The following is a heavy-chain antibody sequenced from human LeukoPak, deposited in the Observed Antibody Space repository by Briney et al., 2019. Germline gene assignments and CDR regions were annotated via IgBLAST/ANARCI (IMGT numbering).Heavy chain of an antibody. V-gene: IGHV3-48*03. CDR3: ARDGGVGANFDY. J-gene: IGHJ4*02. Sequence: GGSLRLSCAASGFTFSKMNWVRQGPGKGLEWVSYISSSGSTIYYADSVKGRFTISRDNAKNSLYLQMNSLRAEDTAVYYCARDGGVGANFDYWGQGTLVTVSS. D-gene: IGHD1-26*01. CDR1: GFTFSK. CDR2: ISSSGSTI.